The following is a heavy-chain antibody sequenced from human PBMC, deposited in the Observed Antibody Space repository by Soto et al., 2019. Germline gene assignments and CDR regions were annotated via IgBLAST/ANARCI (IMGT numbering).Heavy chain of an antibody. Sequence: EVQLVESGGRLVQPGGSLRLACTAYGFSFNSYEMDWIRQAPGKGLEWVANIDGAGSRILYTDSVKGRFTISRDNVRNLLYLEMNSLRAEDTALYYCVKEKSVMHSGYDAFDIWGQGTMVTVSS. CDR1: GFSFNSYE. J-gene: IGHJ3*02. D-gene: IGHD5-12*01. V-gene: IGHV3-48*03. CDR3: VKEKSVMHSGYDAFDI. CDR2: IDGAGSRI.